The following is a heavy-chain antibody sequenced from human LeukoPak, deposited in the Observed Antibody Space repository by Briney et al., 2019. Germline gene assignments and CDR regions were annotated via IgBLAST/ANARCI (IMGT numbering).Heavy chain of an antibody. CDR3: VKDRTVAGTDARYYFDY. V-gene: IGHV3-33*06. CDR1: GFSFSKYA. CDR2: IWFDGRQT. Sequence: GGSLRLSCAASGFSFSKYAMPWVRQAPGKGLEWVAVIWFDGRQTFYADSVKGRFTISRDNSKNTLYLQMNSLRAEDTALYYCVKDRTVAGTDARYYFDYWGQGTLVTVSS. J-gene: IGHJ4*02. D-gene: IGHD6-19*01.